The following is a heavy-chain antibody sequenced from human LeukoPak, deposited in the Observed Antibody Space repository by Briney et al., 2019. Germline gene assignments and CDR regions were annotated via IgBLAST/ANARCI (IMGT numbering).Heavy chain of an antibody. CDR2: INHSGST. Sequence: RPSETLSLTCAVYGGSFSGYYWSWIRQPPGKGLEWIGEINHSGSTNYNSSLKSRVTISVDTSKNQFSLKLSSVTAADTAVYYCARGRRGLKSFDYWGQGTLVTVSS. J-gene: IGHJ4*02. CDR3: ARGRRGLKSFDY. CDR1: GGSFSGYY. D-gene: IGHD3/OR15-3a*01. V-gene: IGHV4-34*01.